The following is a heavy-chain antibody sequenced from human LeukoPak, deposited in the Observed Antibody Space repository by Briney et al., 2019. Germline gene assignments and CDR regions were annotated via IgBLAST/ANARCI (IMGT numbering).Heavy chain of an antibody. V-gene: IGHV3-74*01. CDR2: INSDGSSR. CDR3: ARNRGTYYGLNDY. J-gene: IGHJ4*02. D-gene: IGHD1-26*01. CDR1: GFTFSSDW. Sequence: SGGSLRLSCAGSGFTFSSDWMHWVRQAPGKGLVWLSRINSDGSSRSYADSVKGRFTISRDNGKNTLYLQMNSLRAEDTAVYYCARNRGTYYGLNDYWGQGTRVTVSS.